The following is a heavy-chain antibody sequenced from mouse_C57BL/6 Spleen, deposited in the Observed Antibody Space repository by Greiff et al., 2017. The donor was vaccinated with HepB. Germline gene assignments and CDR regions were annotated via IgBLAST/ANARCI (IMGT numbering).Heavy chain of an antibody. CDR1: GFTFSSYT. CDR2: ISGGGGNT. CDR3: AIPDYYGSSYAY. J-gene: IGHJ3*01. D-gene: IGHD1-1*01. V-gene: IGHV5-9*01. Sequence: DVMLVESGGGLVKPGGSLKLSCAASGFTFSSYTMSWVRQTPEKRLEWVATISGGGGNTYYPDSVKGRFTISRDNAKNTLYLQMSSLRSEDTALYYCAIPDYYGSSYAYWGQGTLVTVSA.